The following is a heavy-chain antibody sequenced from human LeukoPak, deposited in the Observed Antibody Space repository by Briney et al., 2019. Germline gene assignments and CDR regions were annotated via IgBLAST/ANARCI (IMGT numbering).Heavy chain of an antibody. CDR2: IFYSGST. J-gene: IGHJ3*02. Sequence: SETLSLTCTVSGGSISSYYWSWIRQPPGKGLEWIGNIFYSGSTYYSPSLRSRVTISLDTSRNQFSLKLNSVTAADTAVYYCARDRAAAADAFDIWGQETMVTVSS. V-gene: IGHV4-59*12. CDR1: GGSISSYY. D-gene: IGHD6-13*01. CDR3: ARDRAAAADAFDI.